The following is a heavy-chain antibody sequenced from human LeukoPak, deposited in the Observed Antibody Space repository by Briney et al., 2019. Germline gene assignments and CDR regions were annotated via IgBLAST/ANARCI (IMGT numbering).Heavy chain of an antibody. CDR3: ARAPTSVSNPYYFDY. V-gene: IGHV5-51*03. J-gene: IGHJ4*02. CDR1: GYIFSNYW. CDR2: IYPGDSDT. Sequence: PGESLKLSCRASGYIFSNYWIGWVRQMPGKGLEWMGIIYPGDSDTIYSPSFQGQVTISADKSITTGYLQWSSLKASDTAMYYCARAPTSVSNPYYFDYWGQGALVTVSS. D-gene: IGHD4-11*01.